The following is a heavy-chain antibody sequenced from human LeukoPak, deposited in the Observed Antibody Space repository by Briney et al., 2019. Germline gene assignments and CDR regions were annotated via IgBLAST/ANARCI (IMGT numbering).Heavy chain of an antibody. CDR3: ARDAWPLDAFDI. Sequence: PSETLSLTCTVSGGSISSYYWSWIRQPARKGLEWIGRIYTGGSTNYNPSLKSQVTMSVDTSKNQFSLKLSSVTAADTAVYYCARDAWPLDAFDIWGQGTMVTVSS. V-gene: IGHV4-4*07. D-gene: IGHD3-16*01. J-gene: IGHJ3*02. CDR2: IYTGGST. CDR1: GGSISSYY.